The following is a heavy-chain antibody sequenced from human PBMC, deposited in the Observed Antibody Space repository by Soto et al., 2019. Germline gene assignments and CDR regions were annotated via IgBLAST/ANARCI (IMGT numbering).Heavy chain of an antibody. CDR3: AKDVAATL. CDR1: GFTFSNFA. J-gene: IGHJ4*02. Sequence: ELQLLQSGGGLAQSGGSLRLSCAASGFTFSNFALNWVRQAPGKGLEWVSTISASGKSTYYADSVRGRFTISRDNSGNMLFLQMNGLGADDAAVYYCAKDVAATLWGQGALVTVSS. D-gene: IGHD6-13*01. V-gene: IGHV3-23*01. CDR2: ISASGKST.